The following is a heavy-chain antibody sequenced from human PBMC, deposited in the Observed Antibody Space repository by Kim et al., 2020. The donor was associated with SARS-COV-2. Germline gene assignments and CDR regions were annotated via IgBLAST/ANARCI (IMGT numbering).Heavy chain of an antibody. V-gene: IGHV4-34*01. Sequence: LKSQVTLTVDTSKNQFSLKLSSVTAADTAVYYCARAGRHWLVRPIFYCIDYWGQGTLVTVSS. CDR3: ARAGRHWLVRPIFYCIDY. J-gene: IGHJ4*02. D-gene: IGHD6-19*01.